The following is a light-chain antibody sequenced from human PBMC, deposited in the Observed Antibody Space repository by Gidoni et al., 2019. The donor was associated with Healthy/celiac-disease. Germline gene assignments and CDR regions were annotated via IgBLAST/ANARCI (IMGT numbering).Light chain of an antibody. J-gene: IGKJ4*01. CDR1: QSISSY. CDR2: AAS. CDR3: QQSYSTPPLN. V-gene: IGKV1-39*01. Sequence: DIQMTQSPSSLSASVGDRVTITCRASQSISSYLNWYQQKPGKAPKLLIYAASSLQSGVPSRFSGSGSGTDFTLTISSLQPEDFATYYCQQSYSTPPLNFGGGTKVEIK.